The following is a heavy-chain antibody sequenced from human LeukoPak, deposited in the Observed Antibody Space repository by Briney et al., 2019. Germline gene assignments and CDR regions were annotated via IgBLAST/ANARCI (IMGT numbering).Heavy chain of an antibody. CDR1: GFTFSSYR. J-gene: IGHJ6*03. D-gene: IGHD5-18*01. Sequence: PGGSLRLSCAASGFTFSSYRMSWVRQAPGKGLEWVANIKQDGSEKYYVDSVKGRFTISRGNAKNSLYLQMNSLRAEDTAVYYCARGRGGYSYGYGPYYYYYMDVWGKGTTVTVSS. V-gene: IGHV3-7*01. CDR2: IKQDGSEK. CDR3: ARGRGGYSYGYGPYYYYYMDV.